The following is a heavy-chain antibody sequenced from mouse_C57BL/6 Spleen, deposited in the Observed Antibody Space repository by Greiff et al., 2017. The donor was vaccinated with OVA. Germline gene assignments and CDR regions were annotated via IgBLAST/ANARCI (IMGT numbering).Heavy chain of an antibody. D-gene: IGHD1-1*01. CDR3: ARRTTVGNFDV. Sequence: EVKLVESGGGLVKPGGSLKLSCAASGFTFSDYGMHWVRQAPEKGLEWVAYISSGSSTIYYADTVKGRFTISRDNAKNTLFLQMTSLRSEDTAMYYCARRTTVGNFDVWGTGTTVTVSS. V-gene: IGHV5-17*01. J-gene: IGHJ1*03. CDR2: ISSGSSTI. CDR1: GFTFSDYG.